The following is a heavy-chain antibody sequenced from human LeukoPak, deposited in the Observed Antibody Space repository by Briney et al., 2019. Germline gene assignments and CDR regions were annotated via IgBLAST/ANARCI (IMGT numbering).Heavy chain of an antibody. CDR1: GFTISTYW. V-gene: IGHV3-23*01. J-gene: IGHJ4*02. CDR2: ISGSGGST. Sequence: PGGSLRLSCTASGFTISTYWMSWVRQAPGKGLEWVSAISGSGGSTYYADSVKGRFTISRDNSKNTLYLQMNSLRAEDTAVYYCAKDSSVVPAAIYDYWGQGTLVTVSS. D-gene: IGHD2-2*01. CDR3: AKDSSVVPAAIYDY.